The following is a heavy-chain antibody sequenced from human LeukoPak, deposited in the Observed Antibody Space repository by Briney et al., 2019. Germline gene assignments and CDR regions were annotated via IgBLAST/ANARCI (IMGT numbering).Heavy chain of an antibody. CDR2: ISSSSSYI. V-gene: IGHV3-21*01. J-gene: IGHJ4*02. CDR1: GFTFSSYS. CDR3: ARSYDSSGYTLYSFDY. Sequence: GGSLRLSCAASGFTFSSYSMNWVRQAPGKGLEWVSSISSSSSYIYYADSVKGRFTISRDNAKNSLYLRMNSLRAEDTAVYYCARSYDSSGYTLYSFDYWGQGTLVTVSS. D-gene: IGHD3-22*01.